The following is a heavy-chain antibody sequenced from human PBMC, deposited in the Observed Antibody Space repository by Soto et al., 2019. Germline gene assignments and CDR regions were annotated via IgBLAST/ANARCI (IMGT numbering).Heavy chain of an antibody. CDR2: ISASGTQT. J-gene: IGHJ6*03. D-gene: IGHD3-3*01. Sequence: HPGGSLRLSCAASGFTFSSYAMSWVRQAPGKGLEWVSAISASGTQTYYADSVKGRFTISRDNSKNTLYLQMNSLRVEDTAEYYCAKGGGSGYFAYHYIDVWGKGTTVTVSS. V-gene: IGHV3-23*01. CDR1: GFTFSSYA. CDR3: AKGGGSGYFAYHYIDV.